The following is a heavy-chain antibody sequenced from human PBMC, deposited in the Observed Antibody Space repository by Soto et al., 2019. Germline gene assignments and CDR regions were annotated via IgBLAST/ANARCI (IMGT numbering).Heavy chain of an antibody. Sequence: PSETLSLTYAASGGYLSNYYWSWIRPPPGKGLEWIGYIYYSGSTNYNPSLKSRVTISVDTSKNQFSLKLSSVTAADTAVYYCARAPRGNYGYPSYFDYWGQGTLVTVSS. CDR3: ARAPRGNYGYPSYFDY. J-gene: IGHJ4*02. CDR1: GGYLSNYY. CDR2: IYYSGST. D-gene: IGHD3-10*01. V-gene: IGHV4-59*01.